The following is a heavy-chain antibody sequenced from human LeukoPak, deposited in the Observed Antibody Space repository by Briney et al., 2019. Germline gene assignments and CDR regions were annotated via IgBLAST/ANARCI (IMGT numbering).Heavy chain of an antibody. J-gene: IGHJ4*02. CDR1: GGSISSYY. D-gene: IGHD6-13*01. Sequence: SETLSLTCTVSGGSISSYYWSWIRQPPGKGLEWIGYIYYSGSTNYNPSLQSRVTISVDTSKNQFSLKLSSVTAADTAVYYCARGTKGSRAAAGKGDLDYWGQGTLVTVSS. V-gene: IGHV4-59*01. CDR2: IYYSGST. CDR3: ARGTKGSRAAAGKGDLDY.